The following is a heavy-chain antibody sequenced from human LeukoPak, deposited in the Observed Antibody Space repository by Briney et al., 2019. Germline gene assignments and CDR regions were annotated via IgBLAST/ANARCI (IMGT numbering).Heavy chain of an antibody. CDR3: ARESLSHGAFDI. J-gene: IGHJ3*02. CDR2: FYHSGST. V-gene: IGHV4-59*12. CDR1: GGFNTHYY. Sequence: SETLSLTCSVSGGFNTHYYWSWIRQPPGKGLEWIGYFYHSGSTYYNPSLKSRVTISVDTSKNQFSLKLSSVTAADTAVYYCARESLSHGAFDIWGQGTMVTVSS.